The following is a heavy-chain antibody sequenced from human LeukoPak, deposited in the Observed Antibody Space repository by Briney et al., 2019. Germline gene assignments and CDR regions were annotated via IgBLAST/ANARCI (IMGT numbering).Heavy chain of an antibody. CDR1: EDTFTYYH. Sequence: SVKVSCKASEDTFTYYHIHWVRQAPGQGVEWMGAVYATGGTTINTQNFQGRVTMTRDTSTGTVYMELGSLRFEDTAMYYCATEAPRSYYFDYWGQGILVTVSS. CDR3: ATEAPRSYYFDY. CDR2: VYATGGTT. V-gene: IGHV1-46*01. J-gene: IGHJ4*02.